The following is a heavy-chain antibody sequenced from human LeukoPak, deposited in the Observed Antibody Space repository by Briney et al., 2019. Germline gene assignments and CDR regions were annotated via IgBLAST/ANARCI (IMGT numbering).Heavy chain of an antibody. CDR1: GFTFSSYS. Sequence: PGGSLRLSCAASGFTFSSYSMNWVRQAPGKGLEWVSAISGSGGSTYYADSVKGRFTISRDNSKNTLYLQMNSLRAEDTAVYYCAKVRDSSSWYPRQYYYYYMDVWGKGTTVTISS. CDR3: AKVRDSSSWYPRQYYYYYMDV. CDR2: ISGSGGST. V-gene: IGHV3-23*01. D-gene: IGHD6-13*01. J-gene: IGHJ6*03.